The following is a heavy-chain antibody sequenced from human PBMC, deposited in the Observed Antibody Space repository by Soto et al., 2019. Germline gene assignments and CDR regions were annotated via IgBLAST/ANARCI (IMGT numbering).Heavy chain of an antibody. Sequence: SETLSLTCTVSGGSISSDDYYWSWIRQAPGRGLEWIGYIHSSGSIYYNPSLKSRATMSIDTAGNQFSLKVSSVAVADTAVYYCARDLDGLHDDTSGPFPRPGWGQGTLVTVSS. CDR3: ARDLDGLHDDTSGPFPRPG. CDR2: IHSSGSI. CDR1: GGSISSDDYY. D-gene: IGHD3-22*01. V-gene: IGHV4-30-4*01. J-gene: IGHJ1*01.